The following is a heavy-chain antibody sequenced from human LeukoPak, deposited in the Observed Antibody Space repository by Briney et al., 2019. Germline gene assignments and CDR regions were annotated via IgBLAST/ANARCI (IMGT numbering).Heavy chain of an antibody. CDR1: GFTFSNYA. D-gene: IGHD3-3*01. CDR3: AERLSFGVAIGDFDY. Sequence: GGSLRLSCAASGFTFSNYAMSWVRQAPGKGLEWVSAISGSGDSTYYADSVKGRFTISRDSSMETLYLQMNSLRAEDTATYFCAERLSFGVAIGDFDYWGQGTLVTVSS. CDR2: ISGSGDST. J-gene: IGHJ4*02. V-gene: IGHV3-23*01.